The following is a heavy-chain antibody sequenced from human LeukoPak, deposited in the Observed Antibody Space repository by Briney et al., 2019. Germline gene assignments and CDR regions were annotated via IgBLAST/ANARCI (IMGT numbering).Heavy chain of an antibody. V-gene: IGHV3-30-3*01. J-gene: IGHJ4*02. CDR1: GYTFNSYW. CDR3: AGSGQLWLLSDSRFDY. Sequence: GGSLRLSCAASGYTFNSYWMAWVRQAPGKGLEWVAVISYDGSNKYYADSVKGRFTISRDNSKNKLYLQMNSLRAEDTALYYCAGSGQLWLLSDSRFDYWGQGTLVTVSS. CDR2: ISYDGSNK. D-gene: IGHD5-18*01.